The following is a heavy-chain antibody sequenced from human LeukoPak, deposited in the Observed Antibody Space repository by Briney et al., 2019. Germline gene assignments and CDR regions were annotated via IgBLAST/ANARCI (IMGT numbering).Heavy chain of an antibody. CDR3: ASYNWKGFDY. Sequence: SETLSLTCTVSGGSISSYYWSWIRQPPGKGLEWIGYIYYSGSTNYNPSLKSRVTTSVDTSKNQFSLKLSSVTAADTAVYYCASYNWKGFDYWGQGTLVTVSS. J-gene: IGHJ4*02. CDR1: GGSISSYY. V-gene: IGHV4-59*01. D-gene: IGHD1-20*01. CDR2: IYYSGST.